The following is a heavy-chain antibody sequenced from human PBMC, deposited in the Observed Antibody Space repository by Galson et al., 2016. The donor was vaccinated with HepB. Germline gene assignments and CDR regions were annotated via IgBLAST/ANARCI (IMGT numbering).Heavy chain of an antibody. D-gene: IGHD3-10*01. J-gene: IGHJ3*02. CDR2: IYNLGPT. V-gene: IGHV4-4*02. CDR3: ARIGRGVGVFDM. CDR1: GGSISSSNW. Sequence: SETLSPTCTVSGGSISSSNWWTWVRQPPGKRPEWIGEIYNLGPTNYNPSLKSPVTISVDKSKKQFSSTLNSVTPADTAVYYCARIGRGVGVFDMWGQGTMAIVSS.